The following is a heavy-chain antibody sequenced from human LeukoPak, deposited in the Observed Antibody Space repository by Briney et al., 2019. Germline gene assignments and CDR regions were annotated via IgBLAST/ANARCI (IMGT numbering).Heavy chain of an antibody. CDR3: AKAVVGASGYYYYMDV. J-gene: IGHJ6*03. Sequence: PGGSLRLSCAASGFTFSSYAMSWVRQAPGKGLEWVSAISGSGGSTYYADSVKGRFTISRDNSKNTLYLQMNSLRAEDTAVYYCAKAVVGASGYYYYMDVWGKGTTVTVSS. V-gene: IGHV3-23*01. D-gene: IGHD1-26*01. CDR1: GFTFSSYA. CDR2: ISGSGGST.